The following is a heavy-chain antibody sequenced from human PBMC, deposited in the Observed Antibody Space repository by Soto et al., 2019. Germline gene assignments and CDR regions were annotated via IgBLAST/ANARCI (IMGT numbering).Heavy chain of an antibody. CDR1: GFPFDNYA. CDR2: ISGGSPKE. V-gene: IGHV3-23*01. Sequence: GGSLRLSCEASGFPFDNYAMSWVRQAPGKGLEWVSAISGGSPKEFYAESVKGRLTISRDNSKNTLFLVMNSLRADDAALYYCAKGFSRDSFSQKPTCVADCYTLDSWGQGTQVTVSS. CDR3: AKGFSRDSFSQKPTCVADCYTLDS. J-gene: IGHJ4*02. D-gene: IGHD2-21*02.